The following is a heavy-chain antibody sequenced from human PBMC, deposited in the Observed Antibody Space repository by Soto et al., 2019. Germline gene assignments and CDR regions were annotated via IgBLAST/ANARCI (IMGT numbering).Heavy chain of an antibody. D-gene: IGHD4-4*01. V-gene: IGHV1-69*18. Sequence: QVQLVQSGAEVKRPGSSVKVSCKASGGIFRTYSIYWVRQAPGQGLEWMGSIIPLFGTPNYAQKFQGRVIISADESTSTAYMEVTSLRSEDTAMYFCASRLGGNLDNYYNMDVWGQGTTVTVSS. J-gene: IGHJ6*02. CDR2: IIPLFGTP. CDR3: ASRLGGNLDNYYNMDV. CDR1: GGIFRTYS.